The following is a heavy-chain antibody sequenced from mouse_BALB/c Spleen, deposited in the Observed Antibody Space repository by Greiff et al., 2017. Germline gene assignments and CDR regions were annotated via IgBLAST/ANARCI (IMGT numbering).Heavy chain of an antibody. CDR2: IYPGDGDT. CDR1: GYTFTSYW. CDR3: ARRSYDYEAWFAY. Sequence: LQESGAELARPGASVKLSCKASGYTFTSYWMQWVKQRPGQGLEWIGAIYPGDGDTRYTQKFKGKATLTADKSSSTAYMQLSSLASEDSAVYYCARRSYDYEAWFAYWGQGTLVTVSA. J-gene: IGHJ3*01. V-gene: IGHV1-87*01. D-gene: IGHD2-4*01.